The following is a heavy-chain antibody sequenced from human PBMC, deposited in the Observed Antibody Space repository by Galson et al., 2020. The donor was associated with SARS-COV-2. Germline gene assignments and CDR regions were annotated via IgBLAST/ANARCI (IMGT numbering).Heavy chain of an antibody. CDR2: ISHSGTT. CDR3: ATSLSGSSVYGMDV. CDR1: AGSFSGYY. J-gene: IGHJ6*02. Sequence: SETLSLTCAASAGSFSGYYWTWVRQPPGKGLEWIGEISHSGTTNYNPSLKSRVTISVDTSKNQFSLKLSSVTAADTAVYYCATSLSGSSVYGMDVWGQGTTVTVSS. V-gene: IGHV4-34*01. D-gene: IGHD2-2*01.